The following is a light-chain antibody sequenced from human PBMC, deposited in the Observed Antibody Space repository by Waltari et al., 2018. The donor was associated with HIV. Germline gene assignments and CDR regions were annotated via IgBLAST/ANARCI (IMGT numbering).Light chain of an antibody. CDR2: AAS. Sequence: DTKMTQSPSPLSASVGDRVTITCRASQSIGNQLNWYQEKPGKAPKLLIFAASSLQSGVPSRVSGSGSGTEFTLTSSSLQPEDFASYYCQQTYSTPLTFGRGTRVEIK. CDR3: QQTYSTPLT. CDR1: QSIGNQ. V-gene: IGKV1-39*01. J-gene: IGKJ4*01.